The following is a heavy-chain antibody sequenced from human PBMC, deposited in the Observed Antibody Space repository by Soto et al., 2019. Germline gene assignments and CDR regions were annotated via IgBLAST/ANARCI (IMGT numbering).Heavy chain of an antibody. Sequence: SETLSLTCTVSGGSISSAGYYWSWIRQHPGKGLEWIGHIYYTGSTYYNPSLKSRVTISVDTSKNQFSLKLSSVTAADTAVYYCARFHYYDSSGSYYGRFDYWGQGTLVTVSS. CDR3: ARFHYYDSSGSYYGRFDY. V-gene: IGHV4-31*03. CDR2: IYYTGST. D-gene: IGHD3-22*01. CDR1: GGSISSAGYY. J-gene: IGHJ4*02.